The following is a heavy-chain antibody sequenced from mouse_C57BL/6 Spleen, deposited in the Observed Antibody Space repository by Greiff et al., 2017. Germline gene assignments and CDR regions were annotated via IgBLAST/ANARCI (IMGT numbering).Heavy chain of an antibody. D-gene: IGHD4-1*01. CDR1: GYTFTDYE. CDR3: TRSDWDV. Sequence: VKLQESGAELVRPGASVTLSCKASGYTFTDYEMHWVKQTPVHGLEWIGAIDPETGGTAYNQKFKGKAILTADKSSSTAYMELRSLTSEDSAVYYCTRSDWDVWGQGTTLTVSS. CDR2: IDPETGGT. V-gene: IGHV1-15*01. J-gene: IGHJ2*01.